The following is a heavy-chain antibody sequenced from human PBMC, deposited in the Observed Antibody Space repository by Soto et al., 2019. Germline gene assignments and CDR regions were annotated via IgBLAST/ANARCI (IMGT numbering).Heavy chain of an antibody. CDR2: IYYSGST. D-gene: IGHD2-15*01. CDR1: GGSISSSSYY. CDR3: ARHTPAISISDH. V-gene: IGHV4-39*01. J-gene: IGHJ4*02. Sequence: SETLSLTCTVSGGSISSSSYYWGWIRQPPGKGLEWIGSIYYSGSTYYNPSLKSRVTISVGTSKNQFSLKLSSVTAADTAVYYRARHTPAISISDHWGQGTLVTVSS.